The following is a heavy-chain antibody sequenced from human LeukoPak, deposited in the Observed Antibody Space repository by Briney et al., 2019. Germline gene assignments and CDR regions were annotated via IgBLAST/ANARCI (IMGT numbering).Heavy chain of an antibody. J-gene: IGHJ4*02. CDR3: ASLPCFTCSPDY. Sequence: SQTLSLTCAVSGGSISSDGFSWSWIRQPPGKGLEWIGYIYHGGSTYYNPSLKSRVTISLDRSKNRFSLKLSSVTAADTAVYYCASLPCFTCSPDYWGQGTLVTVSS. V-gene: IGHV4-30-2*01. D-gene: IGHD3-10*02. CDR2: IYHGGST. CDR1: GGSISSDGFS.